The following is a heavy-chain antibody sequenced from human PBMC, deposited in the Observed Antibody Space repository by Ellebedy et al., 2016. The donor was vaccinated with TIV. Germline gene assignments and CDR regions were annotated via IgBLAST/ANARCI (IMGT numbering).Heavy chain of an antibody. CDR3: AGEVVPAAPFDY. V-gene: IGHV3-21*01. J-gene: IGHJ4*02. CDR2: SSSDI. Sequence: SSSDIYYADSVKGRVTISKDNAKNSLYLQMNSLRAEDTAVYYCAGEVVPAAPFDYWGQGTLVTVSS. D-gene: IGHD2-2*01.